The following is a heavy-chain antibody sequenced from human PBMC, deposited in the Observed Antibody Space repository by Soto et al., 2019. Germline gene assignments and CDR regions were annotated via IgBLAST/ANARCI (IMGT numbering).Heavy chain of an antibody. D-gene: IGHD2-15*01. CDR3: WRSYCRDGVSCKWFDP. CDR1: GGSMSSYY. J-gene: IGHJ5*02. V-gene: IGHV4-59*01. CDR2: ISYSGRT. Sequence: QVQLQESGPGLVKPSETLSLTCTVSGGSMSSYYWSWIRQPPGKGVEWIGYISYSGRTKYNSSLKSRVTISVDTAKNEFSLKLTSVTAADTAVYYCWRSYCRDGVSCKWFDPWGPGTLVTVPS.